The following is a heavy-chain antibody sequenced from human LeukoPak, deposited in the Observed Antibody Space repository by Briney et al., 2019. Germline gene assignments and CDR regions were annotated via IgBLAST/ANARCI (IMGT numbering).Heavy chain of an antibody. D-gene: IGHD3-22*01. Sequence: GGSLRLSCAASGFTFSSYSMNWVRQAPGKGLEWVSSISSSSSYIYYADSVKGRFTISRDNAKNSLYLQMNSLRAEDTAVYYCAREWDYYDSSGYPNSDYWGQGTLVTVSS. CDR2: ISSSSSYI. V-gene: IGHV3-21*01. J-gene: IGHJ4*02. CDR1: GFTFSSYS. CDR3: AREWDYYDSSGYPNSDY.